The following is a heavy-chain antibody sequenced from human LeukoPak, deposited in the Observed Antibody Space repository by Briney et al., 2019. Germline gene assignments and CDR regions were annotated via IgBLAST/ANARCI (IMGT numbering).Heavy chain of an antibody. J-gene: IGHJ5*02. CDR1: GGSISTYY. D-gene: IGHD1-14*01. V-gene: IGHV4-4*07. CDR2: IYGSGST. Sequence: PSETLSLTCTVSGGSISTYYWSWIRQPAGKGLEWIGRIYGSGSTNYNPSLKSRVTMSVDTSKNQFSLNLSSVTAADTAVYYCARDRGRMHWFDPWGQGTLVTVSS. CDR3: ARDRGRMHWFDP.